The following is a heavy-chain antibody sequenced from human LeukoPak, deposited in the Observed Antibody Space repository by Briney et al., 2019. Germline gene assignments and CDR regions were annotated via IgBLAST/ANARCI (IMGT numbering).Heavy chain of an antibody. CDR3: TRDPSSYYDSANDDY. D-gene: IGHD3-22*01. CDR1: GFTLSSYW. J-gene: IGHJ4*02. Sequence: GGSLRLSCAASGFTLSSYWMSWVRQAPGKGLEWVANIKQDGSENYYVDSVKGRFTISRDNSKNTLYLQMNSLRAEDTAVYYCTRDPSSYYDSANDDYWGRGTLVIVSS. V-gene: IGHV3-7*03. CDR2: IKQDGSEN.